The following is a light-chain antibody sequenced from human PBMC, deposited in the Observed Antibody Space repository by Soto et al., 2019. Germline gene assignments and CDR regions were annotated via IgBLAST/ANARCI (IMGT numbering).Light chain of an antibody. V-gene: IGLV4-69*01. Sequence: QLVLTQSPSASASLGASVKLTCTLTTGHSSNIIAWHQQQPEKGPRYLMKLNSDGRHVKGDGIPDRFSGSSSGAERYLTISRLQSEDEADYYCQTWVSGIRVFGGGTKLTVL. CDR1: TGHSSNI. CDR2: LNSDGRH. CDR3: QTWVSGIRV. J-gene: IGLJ3*02.